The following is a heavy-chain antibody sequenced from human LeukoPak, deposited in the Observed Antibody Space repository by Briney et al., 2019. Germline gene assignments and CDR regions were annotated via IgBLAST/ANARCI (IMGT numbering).Heavy chain of an antibody. CDR1: GYTFSSYW. CDR3: ARGQTTMTN. V-gene: IGHV3-7*03. CDR2: IKQDGSEK. Sequence: GGSLRLSCAGSGYTFSSYWMSWVRQAPGKGLEWVANIKQDGSEKYYVDFVKGRFTISRDNAKNSLYLQMNSLRAEDTAVYFCARGQTTMTNWGQGTLVTVSS. D-gene: IGHD4-17*01. J-gene: IGHJ4*02.